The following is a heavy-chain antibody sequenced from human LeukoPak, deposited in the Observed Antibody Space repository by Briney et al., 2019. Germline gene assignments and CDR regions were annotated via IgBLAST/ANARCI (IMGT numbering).Heavy chain of an antibody. Sequence: SETLSLTCTVSGGSISGCYWSWIRQPAGKGLEWLGRIYTSGSTNYNPSLKSRVTMSVDTSKNQFSLKLSSVTAADTAVYYCARASPTTNKGAYGWFDPWGQGTLVTVSS. V-gene: IGHV4-4*07. D-gene: IGHD1-14*01. J-gene: IGHJ5*02. CDR2: IYTSGST. CDR1: GGSISGCY. CDR3: ARASPTTNKGAYGWFDP.